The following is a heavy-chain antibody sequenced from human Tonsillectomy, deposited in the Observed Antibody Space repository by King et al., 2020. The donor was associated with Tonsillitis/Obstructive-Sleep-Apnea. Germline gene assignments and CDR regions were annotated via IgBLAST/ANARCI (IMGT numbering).Heavy chain of an antibody. Sequence: VQLVESGGGMIQPGGSLRLSCAASGFTVSSNYMNWVRQAPGKGLEWVSLIYSDGSTFYADSVKGRFTISRDNSENTLYLQMNSLRAEDTAVYYCARDSKVTTYWYFDLWGRGTLVTVSS. J-gene: IGHJ2*01. V-gene: IGHV3-53*01. CDR1: GFTVSSNY. CDR2: IYSDGST. D-gene: IGHD4-17*01. CDR3: ARDSKVTTYWYFDL.